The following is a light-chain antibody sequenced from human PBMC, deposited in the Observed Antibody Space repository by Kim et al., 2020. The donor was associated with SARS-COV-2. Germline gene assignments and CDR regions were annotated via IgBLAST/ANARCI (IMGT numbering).Light chain of an antibody. J-gene: IGKJ1*01. CDR1: QDISNY. CDR2: DAS. CDR3: QQYDNLPWT. V-gene: IGKV1-33*01. Sequence: ESVGDRVTIPCQASQDISNYLNWYQQKPGKAPEVLIYDASDLETGVPSRFSGSGSATYFTLTISSLQPEDIATYYCQQYDNLPWTFGQGTKVDIK.